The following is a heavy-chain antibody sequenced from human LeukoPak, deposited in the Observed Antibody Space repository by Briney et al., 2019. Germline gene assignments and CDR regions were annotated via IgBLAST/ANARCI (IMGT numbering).Heavy chain of an antibody. J-gene: IGHJ3*02. CDR1: GDSISPYY. CDR2: IYTSGTT. D-gene: IGHD5-18*01. Sequence: SETLSLTCSVSGDSISPYYWGWIRQPAGKGLEWIGRIYTSGTTYYNPSLKSRVTFSLDTSKNHFSLKLTSVTAADTAVYYCATKTAPPRRVDSSDIWGQGTMVTVSS. CDR3: ATKTAPPRRVDSSDI. V-gene: IGHV4-4*07.